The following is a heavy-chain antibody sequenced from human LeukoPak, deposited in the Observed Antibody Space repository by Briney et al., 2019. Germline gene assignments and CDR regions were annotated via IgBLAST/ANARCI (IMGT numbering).Heavy chain of an antibody. CDR3: ARQLWFGALLFMDV. D-gene: IGHD3-10*01. J-gene: IGHJ6*03. CDR1: GGSISSGSYY. Sequence: SQTLSLTCTVSGGSISSGSYYWSWIRQPAGKGLEWIGRIYTTGSTSYNPSLKSRVTISVDTSKNQFSLKLSSVTAADTAVYYCARQLWFGALLFMDVWGKGTTVTISS. V-gene: IGHV4-61*02. CDR2: IYTTGST.